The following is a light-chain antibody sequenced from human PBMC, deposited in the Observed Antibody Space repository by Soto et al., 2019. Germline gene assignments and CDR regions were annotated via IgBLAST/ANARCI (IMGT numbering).Light chain of an antibody. CDR3: QQYNSYPFT. J-gene: IGKJ3*01. CDR2: KAS. CDR1: QSISSW. V-gene: IGKV1-5*03. Sequence: DIPMTQSPSTLSASVGDRVTITCRASQSISSWLAWYQQKPGKAPKLLINKASSLESGVPSRFSGSGSGTEFTLTISSLQPDDFATYYCQQYNSYPFTFGPGTKVDIK.